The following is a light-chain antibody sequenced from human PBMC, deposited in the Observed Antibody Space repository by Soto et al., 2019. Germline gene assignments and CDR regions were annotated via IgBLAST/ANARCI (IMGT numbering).Light chain of an antibody. CDR1: QNINHY. Sequence: DIQMTQSPSSMSPSVGDRVTITSQASQNINHYLSWYQQKPGRAPKLLIYDASNLEGGVPSRFRGSGSGTDFTFTISRLQPEDIASYYCQQYENLPTFGQGTRVEIK. V-gene: IGKV1-33*01. CDR2: DAS. J-gene: IGKJ5*01. CDR3: QQYENLPT.